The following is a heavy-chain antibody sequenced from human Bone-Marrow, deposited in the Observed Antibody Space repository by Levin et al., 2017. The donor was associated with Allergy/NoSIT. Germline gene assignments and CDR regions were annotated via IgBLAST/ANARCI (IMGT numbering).Heavy chain of an antibody. D-gene: IGHD3-3*01. CDR3: AKFTSGYYDY. J-gene: IGHJ4*02. CDR1: GFTFDDYA. Sequence: PGGSLRLSCAASGFTFDDYAMHWVRQAPGKGLEWVSGISWESGSIGYADSVKGRFTISRDNAKNSLYLQMNSLRAEDTALYYCAKFTSGYYDYWGQGTLVTVSS. V-gene: IGHV3-9*01. CDR2: ISWESGSI.